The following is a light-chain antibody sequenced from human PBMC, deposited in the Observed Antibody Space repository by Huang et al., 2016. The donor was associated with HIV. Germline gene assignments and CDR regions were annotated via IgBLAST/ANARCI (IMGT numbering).Light chain of an antibody. V-gene: IGKV3-15*01. CDR2: GAS. CDR1: QSVNTN. J-gene: IGKJ3*01. Sequence: EIIMTQSPATLSVSPGERATLSCRASQSVNTNSAWYQQKPGQAPRLLIFGASKRATGIPARFRGSGSGTEFTLTISSLQSEDFAVYFCQQYDTPPTTFGPGTKVDI. CDR3: QQYDTPPTT.